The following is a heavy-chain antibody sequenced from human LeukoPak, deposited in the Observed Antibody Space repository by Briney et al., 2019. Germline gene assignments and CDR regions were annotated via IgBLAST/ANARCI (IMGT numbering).Heavy chain of an antibody. CDR2: ISSSSSSI. V-gene: IGHV3-48*01. Sequence: PGGSLRLSCAASGFIFSSYGMNWVRQAPGKGLEWVSYISSSSSSIYYADSVKGRFTISRDNAQNSLYLQMNSLRAEDTAVYYCARDGGSITGTTPWFDPWGQGTLVTVSS. J-gene: IGHJ5*02. CDR1: GFIFSSYG. CDR3: ARDGGSITGTTPWFDP. D-gene: IGHD1-7*01.